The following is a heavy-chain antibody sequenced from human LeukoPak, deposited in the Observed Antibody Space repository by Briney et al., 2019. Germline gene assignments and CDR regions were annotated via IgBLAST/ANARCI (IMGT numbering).Heavy chain of an antibody. Sequence: VASVKVSCKTSGYTFTNYYMHWVRQAPGQGLEWMGIINPSGSSTSYAQKFQGRVTLTRDTSTSTVYMELSSLRSEDTAVYYCASGHHDRDYWGQGTLVTVSS. J-gene: IGHJ4*02. V-gene: IGHV1-46*01. CDR2: INPSGSST. CDR1: GYTFTNYY. D-gene: IGHD3-22*01. CDR3: ASGHHDRDY.